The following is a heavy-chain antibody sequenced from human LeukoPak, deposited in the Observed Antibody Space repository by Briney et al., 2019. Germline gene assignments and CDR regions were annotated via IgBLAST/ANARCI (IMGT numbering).Heavy chain of an antibody. V-gene: IGHV4-39*07. J-gene: IGHJ4*02. CDR2: IYYSGST. Sequence: SETLSLTCTVSGGSISSSSYYWGWIRQPPGKGLKWIGSIYYSGSTYYNPPLKSRVTMPLDTSDNQFSLKLNSVTAADTAVYYCARAGSNYYFEFDYWGQGTLVTVSS. CDR1: GGSISSSSYY. CDR3: ARAGSNYYFEFDY. D-gene: IGHD3-10*01.